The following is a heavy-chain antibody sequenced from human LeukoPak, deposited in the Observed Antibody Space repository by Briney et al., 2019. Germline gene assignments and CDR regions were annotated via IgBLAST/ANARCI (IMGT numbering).Heavy chain of an antibody. CDR1: GYTFTTYA. D-gene: IGHD3-9*01. CDR2: IKTGNGNT. J-gene: IGHJ6*04. CDR3: ARNHDILTGSGYNCDGMDV. V-gene: IGHV1-3*04. Sequence: ASVKVSCKASGYTFTTYALNWLRQAPGQRPEWMGWIKTGNGNTLYSQKFQGRVIMTRDTSASTAYMELSRLRSEDTAVYYCARNHDILTGSGYNCDGMDVCGNGTTVTVSS.